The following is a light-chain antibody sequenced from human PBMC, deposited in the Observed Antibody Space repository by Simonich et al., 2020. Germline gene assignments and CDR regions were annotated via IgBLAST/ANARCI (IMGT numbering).Light chain of an antibody. CDR1: SSDFGGYNL. CDR2: EGS. V-gene: IGLV2-23*01. Sequence: QSALTQPASVSGSPGQSITISCTGTSSDFGGYNLVSWYQQHPGKAPKLMIYEGSKRPSGVSNRFSGSKSGNTASLTISGLQAEDEADYYCCSYAGSSNAVFGGGTQLTVL. J-gene: IGLJ7*01. CDR3: CSYAGSSNAV.